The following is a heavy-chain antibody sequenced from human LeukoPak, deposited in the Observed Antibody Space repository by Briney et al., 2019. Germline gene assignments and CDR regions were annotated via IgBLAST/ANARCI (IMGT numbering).Heavy chain of an antibody. CDR3: ARHEWLVHPLNIAAAGFPDY. J-gene: IGHJ4*02. V-gene: IGHV5-51*01. CDR2: IYPGDSDT. Sequence: GVSLKISCKGSGYSFTSYWIGWVRQMPGKGLEWMGIIYPGDSDTRYSPSFQGQVTISADKSISTAYLQWSSLKASDTAMYYCARHEWLVHPLNIAAAGFPDYWGQGTLVTVSS. CDR1: GYSFTSYW. D-gene: IGHD6-13*01.